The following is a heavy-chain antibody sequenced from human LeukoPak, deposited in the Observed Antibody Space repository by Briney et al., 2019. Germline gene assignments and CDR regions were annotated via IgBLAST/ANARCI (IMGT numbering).Heavy chain of an antibody. J-gene: IGHJ5*02. Sequence: PSETLSLTCAVYGGSFSGYYWSWIRQPPGKGLEWIGAIHHSGSPNYNPSLKSRVTISVDTSKNQFSLKLSSVTAADTAVYFCARGPYCSSTSCLIAATANWFDPWGQGTLVTVSS. CDR3: ARGPYCSSTSCLIAATANWFDP. CDR1: GGSFSGYY. V-gene: IGHV4-34*01. CDR2: IHHSGSP. D-gene: IGHD2-2*01.